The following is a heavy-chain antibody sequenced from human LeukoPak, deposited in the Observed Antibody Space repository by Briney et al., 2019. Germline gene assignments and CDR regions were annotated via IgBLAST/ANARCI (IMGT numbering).Heavy chain of an antibody. Sequence: PGGSLRLSCAASGFTFSSYAMHWVRQAPGKGLEWVAVISYDGSNKYYADSVKGRFTISRDNSKNSLYLQMNSLRTEDTALYYCAKDDVAVAGIDYWGQGTLVTVSS. V-gene: IGHV3-30*04. J-gene: IGHJ4*02. CDR3: AKDDVAVAGIDY. CDR2: ISYDGSNK. D-gene: IGHD6-19*01. CDR1: GFTFSSYA.